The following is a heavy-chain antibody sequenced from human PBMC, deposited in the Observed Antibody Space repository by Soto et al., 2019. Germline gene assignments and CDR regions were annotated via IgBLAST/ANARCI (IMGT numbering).Heavy chain of an antibody. CDR2: MNPNSGNT. V-gene: IGHV1-8*01. D-gene: IGHD3-10*01. J-gene: IGHJ5*02. CDR1: GYTFTSYD. CDR3: ARFRVRGVAKGNWFDP. Sequence: ASVKVSCKASGYTFTSYDINWVRQATGQGLEWMGWMNPNSGNTGYAQKFQGRVTMTRNTSISTAYMELSSLRSEDTAVYYCARFRVRGVAKGNWFDPWGQGTLVTVSS.